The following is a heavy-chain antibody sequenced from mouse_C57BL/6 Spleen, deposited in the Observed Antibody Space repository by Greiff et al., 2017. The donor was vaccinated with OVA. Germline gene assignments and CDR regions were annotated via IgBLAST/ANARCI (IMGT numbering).Heavy chain of an antibody. Sequence: QVQLQQSGPELVKPGASVKISCKASGYAFSSSWMNWVKQRPGKGLEWIGRIYPGDGDTNYNGKFKGKATLTADKSSSTAYMQLSSLTSEDSAVYFCARGGYDYVDDWGQGTTLTVSS. D-gene: IGHD2-3*01. J-gene: IGHJ2*01. CDR2: IYPGDGDT. V-gene: IGHV1-82*01. CDR3: ARGGYDYVDD. CDR1: GYAFSSSW.